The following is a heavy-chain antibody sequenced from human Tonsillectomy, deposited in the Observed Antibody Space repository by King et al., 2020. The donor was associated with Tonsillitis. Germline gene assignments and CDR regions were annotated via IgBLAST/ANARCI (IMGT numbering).Heavy chain of an antibody. CDR3: ARDRGYSYGFGTRGTADRGGMDV. D-gene: IGHD5-18*01. J-gene: IGHJ6*02. Sequence: VQLVESGAEVKKPGASVKVSCKASGYTFTSYGISWVRQAPGQGLEWMGWISAYNGNTNYAQKLQGRVTMNTDTSTSTAYMGLRSLRSDDTAVYYCARDRGYSYGFGTRGTADRGGMDVWGQGTTVTVSS. CDR2: ISAYNGNT. V-gene: IGHV1-18*04. CDR1: GYTFTSYG.